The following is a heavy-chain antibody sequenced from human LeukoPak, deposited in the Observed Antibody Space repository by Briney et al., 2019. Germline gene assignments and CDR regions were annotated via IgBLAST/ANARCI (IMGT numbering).Heavy chain of an antibody. Sequence: GGTLRLSCAASGYTFSSYGMHWVRQAPGKGLEWVAFIRYDGSNKYYADSVKGRFTISRDNSKNTLYLQMNSLRAEDTAVYYCAKDGGYPRGVHFDYWGQGTLVTVSS. J-gene: IGHJ4*02. V-gene: IGHV3-30*02. CDR3: AKDGGYPRGVHFDY. D-gene: IGHD5-12*01. CDR1: GYTFSSYG. CDR2: IRYDGSNK.